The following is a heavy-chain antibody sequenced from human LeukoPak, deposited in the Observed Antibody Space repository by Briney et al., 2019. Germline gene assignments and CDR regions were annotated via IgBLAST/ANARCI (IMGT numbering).Heavy chain of an antibody. J-gene: IGHJ3*02. CDR1: GGSFSGYY. D-gene: IGHD5-18*01. CDR2: IYYSGST. Sequence: ETLSLTCAVYGGSFSGYYWSWIRQPPGKGLEWIGYIYYSGSTNYNPSLKSRVTISVDTSKNQFSLRLSSVTAADTAVYYCAGVYTYGYTFAFDTWGQGTMVTVSS. CDR3: AGVYTYGYTFAFDT. V-gene: IGHV4-59*01.